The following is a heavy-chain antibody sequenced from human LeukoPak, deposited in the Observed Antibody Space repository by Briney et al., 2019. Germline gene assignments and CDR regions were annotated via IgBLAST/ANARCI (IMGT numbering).Heavy chain of an antibody. D-gene: IGHD5-12*01. J-gene: IGHJ4*02. V-gene: IGHV1-18*01. CDR1: GYTFISYG. CDR2: ISAYNGNT. CDR3: ARSRGYSGYDLNFDY. Sequence: ASVKVSCKASGYTFISYGISWVRQAPGQGLEWMGWISAYNGNTNYAQKLQGRVTMTTDTSTSTAYMELRSLRSDDTAVYYCARSRGYSGYDLNFDYWGQGTLVTVSS.